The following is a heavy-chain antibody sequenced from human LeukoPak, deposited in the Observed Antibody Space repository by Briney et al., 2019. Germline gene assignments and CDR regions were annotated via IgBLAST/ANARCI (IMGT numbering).Heavy chain of an antibody. CDR1: GGSISSYY. CDR3: AREQEGSSGWYNWFDP. Sequence: PSETLSLTCTVSGGSISSYYWSWIRQPPGKGLEWIGYIYYSGSTNYNPSLKSRVTISVDTSKNQFSLKLSSVTAADTAVYYCAREQEGSSGWYNWFDPWGQGTLATVSS. J-gene: IGHJ5*02. CDR2: IYYSGST. V-gene: IGHV4-59*01. D-gene: IGHD6-19*01.